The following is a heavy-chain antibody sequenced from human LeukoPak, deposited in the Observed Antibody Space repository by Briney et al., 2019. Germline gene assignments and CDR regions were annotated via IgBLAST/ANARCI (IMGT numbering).Heavy chain of an antibody. CDR3: ARDVLRYFDWLPHRGGIYYYGMDV. CDR1: GFTFSSYA. CDR2: ISYDGSNK. V-gene: IGHV3-30*04. D-gene: IGHD3-9*01. Sequence: GRSLRLSCAASGFTFSSYAMHWVRHAPGKGLEWVAVISYDGSNKYYADSVKGRFTISRDNSKNTLYLQMNSLRAEDTAVYYCARDVLRYFDWLPHRGGIYYYGMDVWGPGTTVTVSS. J-gene: IGHJ6*02.